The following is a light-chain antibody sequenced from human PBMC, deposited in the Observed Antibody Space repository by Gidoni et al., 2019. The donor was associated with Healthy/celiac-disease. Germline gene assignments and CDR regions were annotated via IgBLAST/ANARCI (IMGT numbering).Light chain of an antibody. CDR2: GAS. CDR1: QSVRSSY. J-gene: IGKJ3*01. CDR3: QQYGSSPRT. V-gene: IGKV3-20*01. Sequence: EIVLTQSPGTLSWSPGERATLSCRASQSVRSSYLAWYQHKPCQAPRRLIYGASSRATGIPDRFSGSGSGTDFTLTISRLEPEDFAVYYCQQYGSSPRTFGPGTKVDIK.